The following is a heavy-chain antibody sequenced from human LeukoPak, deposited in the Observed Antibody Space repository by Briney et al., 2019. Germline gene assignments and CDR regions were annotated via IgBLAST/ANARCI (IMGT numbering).Heavy chain of an antibody. Sequence: GGSLRLSCAAPGFTFDDYGMSWVRQAPGKGLEWVSGINWNGGTTGYADSVKGRFTISRDNAKNSLYLQMNSLRAEDTALYYCAREGSGSPHYGMDVWGQGTTVTVSS. CDR2: INWNGGTT. V-gene: IGHV3-20*04. CDR3: AREGSGSPHYGMDV. D-gene: IGHD3-10*01. CDR1: GFTFDDYG. J-gene: IGHJ6*02.